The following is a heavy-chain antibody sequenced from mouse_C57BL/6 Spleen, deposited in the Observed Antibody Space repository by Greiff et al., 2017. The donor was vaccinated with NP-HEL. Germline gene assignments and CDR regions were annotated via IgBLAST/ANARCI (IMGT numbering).Heavy chain of an antibody. CDR2: IDPETGGT. CDR1: GYTFTDYE. D-gene: IGHD1-1*01. CDR3: TRPPYYGSSYTFAY. V-gene: IGHV1-15*01. Sequence: QVQLQQSGAELVRPGASVTLSCKASGYTFTDYEMHWVKQTPVHGLEWIGAIDPETGGTAYNQKFKGKAILTADKSSSTAYMELRSLTSEDSAVYYCTRPPYYGSSYTFAYWGQGTLVTVSA. J-gene: IGHJ3*01.